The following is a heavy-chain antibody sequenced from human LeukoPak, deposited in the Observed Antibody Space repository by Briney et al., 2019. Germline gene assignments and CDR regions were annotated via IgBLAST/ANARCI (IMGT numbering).Heavy chain of an antibody. J-gene: IGHJ5*02. CDR3: AREGAYCSSTSCHIQNWFDP. V-gene: IGHV1-2*02. CDR1: GYAFIGYY. CDR2: INPKTGGT. D-gene: IGHD2-2*01. Sequence: ASVKVSCKASGYAFIGYYMHWVRQAPGQGLEWMGWINPKTGGTNYGQTFQGRITMTRDTSIGTAYMELSRLRSDDTAVYYCAREGAYCSSTSCHIQNWFDPWGQGTLVTVSS.